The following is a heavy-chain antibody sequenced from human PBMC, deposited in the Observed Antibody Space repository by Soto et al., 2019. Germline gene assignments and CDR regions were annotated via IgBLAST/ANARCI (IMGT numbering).Heavy chain of an antibody. D-gene: IGHD2-8*01. CDR1: GFTFSSYS. J-gene: IGHJ4*02. V-gene: IGHV3-48*01. CDR2: ISSSSSTI. Sequence: GGSLRLSCAASGFTFSSYSMNWVRQAPGKGLEWVSYISSSSSTIYYADSVKGRFTISRDNAKNSLYLQMNSLRAEDTAVYYCARDSRMVYAKGVVVRWATPDPYYFDYWGQGTLVTVSS. CDR3: ARDSRMVYAKGVVVRWATPDPYYFDY.